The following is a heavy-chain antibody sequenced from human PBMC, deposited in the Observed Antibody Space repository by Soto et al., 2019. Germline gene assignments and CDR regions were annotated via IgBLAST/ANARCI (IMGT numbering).Heavy chain of an antibody. CDR1: GYTFTSYY. V-gene: IGHV1-46*01. J-gene: IGHJ4*02. CDR2: INPTGGIT. Sequence: ASVKFSCKASGYTFTSYYIHWVRQAPGQVLECMVIINPTGGITTYXXNFQGRVXXTRDTSTSTVXLELSXLRSEDPGVYYCARECEYSYQFDHWRQGTLVTASS. D-gene: IGHD5-18*01. CDR3: ARECEYSYQFDH.